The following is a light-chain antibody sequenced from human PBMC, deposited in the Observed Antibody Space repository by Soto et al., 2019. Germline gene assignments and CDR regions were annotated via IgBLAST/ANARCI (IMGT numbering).Light chain of an antibody. Sequence: DIVLTQSPGTRSLSPGERATRSCRASQTVLNNYLTWYQQKPGQAPRRLIFGASFRATGIPDRFSGSGSRTDFTLIITRLEAEDFGLYYCHHYGGPTWTFGQGTKV. CDR3: HHYGGPTWT. V-gene: IGKV3-20*01. CDR1: QTVLNNY. CDR2: GAS. J-gene: IGKJ1*01.